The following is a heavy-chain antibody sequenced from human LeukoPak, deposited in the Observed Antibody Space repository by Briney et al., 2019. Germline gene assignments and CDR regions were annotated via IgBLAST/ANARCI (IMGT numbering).Heavy chain of an antibody. J-gene: IGHJ3*02. D-gene: IGHD3-3*01. Sequence: PSQTLSLTCTVSGGSISSGGYYWNWIRQHPGKGLEWIGYIYYSGSTYYNPSLKSRVTISVDTSKNQFSLKLSSVTAADTAVYYCARGLRFLEWFSDAFDIWGQGTMVTVSS. V-gene: IGHV4-31*03. CDR2: IYYSGST. CDR1: GGSISSGGYY. CDR3: ARGLRFLEWFSDAFDI.